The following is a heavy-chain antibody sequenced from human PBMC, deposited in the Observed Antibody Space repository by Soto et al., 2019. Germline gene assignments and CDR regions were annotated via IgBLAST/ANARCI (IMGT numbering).Heavy chain of an antibody. Sequence: GGSLRLSCAASGFTFSSYGMHWVRQAPGKGLEWVAVIWYDGSNKYYADSVKGRFTISRDNSKNTLYLQMNSLRAEDTAVYYCARAYDFWSGPLDPWGQGTLVTVSS. CDR3: ARAYDFWSGPLDP. CDR2: IWYDGSNK. J-gene: IGHJ5*02. D-gene: IGHD3-3*01. CDR1: GFTFSSYG. V-gene: IGHV3-33*01.